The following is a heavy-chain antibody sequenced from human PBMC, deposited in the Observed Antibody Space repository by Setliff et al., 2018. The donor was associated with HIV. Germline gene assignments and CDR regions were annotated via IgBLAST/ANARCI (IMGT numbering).Heavy chain of an antibody. CDR2: IYPGDSNT. D-gene: IGHD6-13*01. V-gene: IGHV5-51*01. CDR1: GYSFTSYW. J-gene: IGHJ1*01. CDR3: ATDVALAGPFHH. Sequence: GESLKISCKGSGYSFTSYWIGWVRQMPGKGLEWMGIIYPGDSNTRYSPSFQGQVTISADKSISTAFLQRNSLKASDTAMYYCATDVALAGPFHHWGQGTLVTVSS.